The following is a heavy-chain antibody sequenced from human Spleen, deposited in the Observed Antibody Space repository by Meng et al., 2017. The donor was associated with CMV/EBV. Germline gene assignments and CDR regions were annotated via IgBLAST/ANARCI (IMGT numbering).Heavy chain of an antibody. Sequence: ASVKVSCMASGYTFIGYDLHWVRQAPGQGLEWMGWINPKSGGTNYAQRFQGRVTMTRDTSISTAYMELSRLRSDDTAVYYCARDTVAGRGPNWFDPWGQGTLVTVSS. J-gene: IGHJ5*02. V-gene: IGHV1-2*02. D-gene: IGHD6-19*01. CDR2: INPKSGGT. CDR3: ARDTVAGRGPNWFDP. CDR1: GYTFIGYD.